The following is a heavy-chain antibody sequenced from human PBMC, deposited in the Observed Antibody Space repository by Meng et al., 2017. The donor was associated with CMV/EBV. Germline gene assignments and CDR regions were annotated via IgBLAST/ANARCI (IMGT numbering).Heavy chain of an antibody. J-gene: IGHJ4*02. V-gene: IGHV1-18*01. CDR3: ARGGDYGDFHDPFDY. CDR1: RNFFTRHA. Sequence: ASVKVSCKAPRNFFTRHAITWVRQAPGQGLEWMGWISADNQNTNLIQKFQGRITLTIDTSTSTAYMELRSLRSDDTAVYYCARGGDYGDFHDPFDYWGQGTLVTVSS. D-gene: IGHD4-17*01. CDR2: ISADNQNT.